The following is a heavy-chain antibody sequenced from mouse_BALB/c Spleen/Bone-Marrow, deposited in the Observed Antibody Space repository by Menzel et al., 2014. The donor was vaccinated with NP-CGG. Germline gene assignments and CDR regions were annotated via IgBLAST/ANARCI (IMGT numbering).Heavy chain of an antibody. CDR1: GFTFSNYG. CDR2: INTNGGDT. V-gene: IGHV5-6-3*01. J-gene: IGHJ3*01. Sequence: DVKLQESGGGLVQPGGSLKLSCAASGFTFSNYGMSWVRQTPDKRLEFVATINTNGGDTYYPDSVKGRFTISRDNVKNTLYLQMSSLKSEDTAMYYCARGADYVSWFAYWGQGTLVAVSA. D-gene: IGHD2-4*01. CDR3: ARGADYVSWFAY.